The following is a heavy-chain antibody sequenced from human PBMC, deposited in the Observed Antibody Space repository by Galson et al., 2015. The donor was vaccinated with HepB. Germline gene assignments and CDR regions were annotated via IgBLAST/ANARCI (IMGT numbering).Heavy chain of an antibody. Sequence: SLRLSCAASGFTFRSYGTHWVRQAPGKGLEWVSVIWYDGSNRYYADSVKGRFTISRDNSKNMLYLQMNSLRAEDTALYYCARHGERTTVTTGGNDYWGQGTLVTVSS. CDR3: ARHGERTTVTTGGNDY. CDR1: GFTFRSYG. CDR2: IWYDGSNR. V-gene: IGHV3-33*01. D-gene: IGHD4-17*01. J-gene: IGHJ4*02.